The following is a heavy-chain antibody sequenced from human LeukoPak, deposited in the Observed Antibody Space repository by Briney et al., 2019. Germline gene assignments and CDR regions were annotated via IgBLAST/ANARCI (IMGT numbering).Heavy chain of an antibody. CDR1: GGSISSSSYY. J-gene: IGHJ6*02. Sequence: KPSETLSLTYTVSGGSISSSSYYWGWIRQPPGKGLEWIGSIYYSGSTYYNPSLKSRVTISVDTSKNQFSLKLSSVTAADTAVYYCARHLPITMVRTPTGMDVWGQGTTVTVSS. CDR3: ARHLPITMVRTPTGMDV. V-gene: IGHV4-39*01. CDR2: IYYSGST. D-gene: IGHD3-10*01.